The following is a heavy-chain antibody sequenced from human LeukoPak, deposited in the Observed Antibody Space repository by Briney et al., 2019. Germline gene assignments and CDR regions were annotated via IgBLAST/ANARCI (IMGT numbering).Heavy chain of an antibody. Sequence: SETLSLTCTVSGGSISSYYWSWIRQPPGKGLEWIGYVYYSGSTNYNPSLKSRVTISVDTSKNQFSLKLSSVIAADTAVYYCPRGRPMYYDSSGYPLIYFDYWGQGSLVTVSS. CDR2: VYYSGST. J-gene: IGHJ4*02. CDR3: PRGRPMYYDSSGYPLIYFDY. D-gene: IGHD3-22*01. V-gene: IGHV4-59*01. CDR1: GGSISSYY.